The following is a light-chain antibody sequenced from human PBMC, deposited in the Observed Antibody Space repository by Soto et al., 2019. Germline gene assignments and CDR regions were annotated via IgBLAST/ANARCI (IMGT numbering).Light chain of an antibody. CDR1: QTISSS. Sequence: DIQMTQSPSTLSGSVGDRVTITCRARQTISSSLAWYQQKPGKAPKLLIYKAATLKSGVPSRFSGSGSGTDFTLTISSLKHDDFATYYCQHYHSHSMAFDKRTKVEVK. CDR3: QHYHSHSMA. V-gene: IGKV1-5*03. J-gene: IGKJ1*01. CDR2: KAA.